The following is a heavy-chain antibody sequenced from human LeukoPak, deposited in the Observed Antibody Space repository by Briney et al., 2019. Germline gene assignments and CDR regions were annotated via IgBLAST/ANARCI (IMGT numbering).Heavy chain of an antibody. V-gene: IGHV3-48*01. CDR3: AREGSSTSSLFDY. J-gene: IGHJ4*02. CDR1: GFTFSSYS. Sequence: GGSLRLSCAASGFTFSSYSMTWVRQAPGKGLEWVSYITSSSSTIYYADSVKGRFTISRDNAENSLYLQMISLRAEDTALYYCAREGSSTSSLFDYWGQGTLVTVSS. CDR2: ITSSSSTI. D-gene: IGHD2-2*01.